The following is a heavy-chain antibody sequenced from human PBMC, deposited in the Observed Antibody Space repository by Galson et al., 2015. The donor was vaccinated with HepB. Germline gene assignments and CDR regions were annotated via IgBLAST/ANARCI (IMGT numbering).Heavy chain of an antibody. Sequence: SLRLSCAASGFTFSSYAMHWVRQAPGKGLEWVAVISYDGSNKYYADSVKGRFTISRDNSKNTLYLQMNSLRAEDTAVYYCAREGGDYYDSRDALDYWGQGTLVTVSS. CDR3: AREGGDYYDSRDALDY. CDR2: ISYDGSNK. J-gene: IGHJ4*02. D-gene: IGHD3-22*01. CDR1: GFTFSSYA. V-gene: IGHV3-30-3*01.